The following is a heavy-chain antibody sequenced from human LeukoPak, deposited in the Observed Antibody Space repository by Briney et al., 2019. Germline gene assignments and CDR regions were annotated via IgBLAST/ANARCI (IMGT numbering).Heavy chain of an antibody. CDR3: AGSSGYYYIDY. CDR2: IYHSGST. J-gene: IGHJ4*02. CDR1: GGSISSGGYS. D-gene: IGHD3-22*01. Sequence: PSETLSLTCAASGGSISSGGYSWSWIRQPPGKGLEWIGYIYHSGSTYYNPSLKSRVTISVDRSKNQFSLKLSSVTAADTAVYYCAGSSGYYYIDYWGQGTLVTVSS. V-gene: IGHV4-30-2*01.